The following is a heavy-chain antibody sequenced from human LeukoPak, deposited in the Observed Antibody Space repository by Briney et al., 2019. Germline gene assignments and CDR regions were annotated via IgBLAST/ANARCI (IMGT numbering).Heavy chain of an antibody. D-gene: IGHD6-19*01. Sequence: SETLSLTCTVSGGSISSYYWSWIRQPAGKGLEWIGSIYYSGSTYYNPSLKSRVTISVDTSKNQFSLKLSSVTAADTAVYYCARQGFSGWTQFDYWGQGTLVTVSS. J-gene: IGHJ4*02. CDR3: ARQGFSGWTQFDY. CDR1: GGSISSYY. CDR2: IYYSGST. V-gene: IGHV4-59*05.